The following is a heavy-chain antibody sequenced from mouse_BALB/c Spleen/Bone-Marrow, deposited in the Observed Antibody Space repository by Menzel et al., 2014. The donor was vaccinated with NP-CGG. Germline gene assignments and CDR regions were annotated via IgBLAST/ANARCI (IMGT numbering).Heavy chain of an antibody. CDR2: IDPSTGYT. CDR3: ARGGIYGGYSY. Sequence: LQESGAELAKPRASVKMSCKASGYTFTNYWMHWVKQRPGQGLEWIGYIDPSTGYTEYNQKFKDKATLTADKSSSTAYMQLSSLTSEDSAVYYCARGGIYGGYSYWGQGTLVTVSA. J-gene: IGHJ3*01. D-gene: IGHD2-3*01. CDR1: GYTFTNYW. V-gene: IGHV1-7*01.